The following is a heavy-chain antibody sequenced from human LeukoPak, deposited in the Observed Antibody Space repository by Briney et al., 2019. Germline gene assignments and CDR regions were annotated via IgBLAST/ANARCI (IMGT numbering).Heavy chain of an antibody. V-gene: IGHV3-74*01. J-gene: IGHJ4*02. Sequence: GGSLRLSCTASGFTFTSHWMHWVRQVPGKGLVWVSRINSDGSSTSYADSVKGRFTISRDNAKNTLYLQMNSLRAEDTAVYYCARDGPSAAAKDYWGQGTLVTVSS. CDR1: GFTFTSHW. CDR2: INSDGSST. D-gene: IGHD6-13*01. CDR3: ARDGPSAAAKDY.